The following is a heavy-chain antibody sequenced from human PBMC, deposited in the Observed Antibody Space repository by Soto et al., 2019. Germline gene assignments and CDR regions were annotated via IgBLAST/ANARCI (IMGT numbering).Heavy chain of an antibody. Sequence: NPGGSLRLSCAASGFTFSSYSMNWVRQAPGKGLEWVSSISSSSSYIYYADSVKGRFTISRDNAKNSLYLQMNSLRAEDTAVYYCARGKSYVVITLPNWFDPWGQGTLVTVSS. V-gene: IGHV3-21*01. CDR1: GFTFSSYS. J-gene: IGHJ5*02. D-gene: IGHD3-22*01. CDR2: ISSSSSYI. CDR3: ARGKSYVVITLPNWFDP.